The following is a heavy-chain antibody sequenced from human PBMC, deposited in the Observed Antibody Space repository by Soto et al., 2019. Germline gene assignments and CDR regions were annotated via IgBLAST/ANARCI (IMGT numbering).Heavy chain of an antibody. CDR1: GFTFSGHA. CDR3: ARDGQGLAPYALDV. V-gene: IGHV3-33*01. CDR2: IWYDGSNK. D-gene: IGHD6-19*01. Sequence: QVQLVESGGGVAQPGRSLRLSCTVSGFTFSGHAMHWVRQAPGKGLEWVTQIWYDGSNKYYAESVKGRFTISRDNSKNTLYLQMNSLRVEDTAVYYCARDGQGLAPYALDVWGQGTSFTVSS. J-gene: IGHJ6*02.